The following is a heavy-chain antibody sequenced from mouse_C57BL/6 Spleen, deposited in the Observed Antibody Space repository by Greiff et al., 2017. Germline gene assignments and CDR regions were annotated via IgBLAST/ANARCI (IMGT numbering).Heavy chain of an antibody. CDR2: ISDGGSYT. CDR1: GFTFSSYA. CDR3: TRGGAVYAPFAY. V-gene: IGHV5-4*01. Sequence: EVQVVESGGGLVKPGGSLKLSCAASGFTFSSYAMSWVRQTPEKRLEWVATISDGGSYTYYPDNVKGRFTISRDNAKNNLYLQMSHLKSEDTAVYYCTRGGAVYAPFAYGGQGTLVSVSA. J-gene: IGHJ3*01. D-gene: IGHD3-3*01.